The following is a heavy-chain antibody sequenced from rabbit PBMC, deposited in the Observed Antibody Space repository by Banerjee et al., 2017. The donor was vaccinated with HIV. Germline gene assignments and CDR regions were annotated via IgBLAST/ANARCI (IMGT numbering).Heavy chain of an antibody. CDR1: GFSFSSSYW. Sequence: QSLEESGGDLVKPGASLTLTCTASGFSFSSSYWICWVRQAPGKGLEWIACINGGSSGSTYYATWAKGRFPISRTSSTTVALQMTSLTAADTASYFCARDLAGVIGWNFNLWGQGTLVTVS. J-gene: IGHJ4*01. CDR2: INGGSSGST. V-gene: IGHV1S40*01. CDR3: ARDLAGVIGWNFNL. D-gene: IGHD4-1*01.